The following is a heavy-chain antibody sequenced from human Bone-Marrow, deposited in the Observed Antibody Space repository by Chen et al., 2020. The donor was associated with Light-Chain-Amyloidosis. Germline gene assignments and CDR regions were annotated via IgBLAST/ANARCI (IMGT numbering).Heavy chain of an antibody. CDR1: GFTFRTSW. CDR2: IKPDGTRV. J-gene: IGHJ4*02. CDR3: SREFTGYDDY. D-gene: IGHD5-12*01. Sequence: DVQLLESGGGLVQPGGSLRLSCAASGFTFRTSWMHWVRQAPGKGLVWVSRIKPDGTRVDYADSVRGRFTISRDDAKSTVYLQMNSLRADDTAVYYCSREFTGYDDYWGQGTLVTVSS. V-gene: IGHV3-74*01.